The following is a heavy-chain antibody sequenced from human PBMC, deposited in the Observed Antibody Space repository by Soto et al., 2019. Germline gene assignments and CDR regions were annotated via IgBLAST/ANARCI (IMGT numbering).Heavy chain of an antibody. J-gene: IGHJ5*01. V-gene: IGHV4-39*01. Sequence: SETLSLTCTVSGGSISNIAYYWGWIRQPPGKGLEWIGSIYNSGSTNFNPSLKSRVTISVDTSKNQFSLKLSSVTAADTAVYYCTRRSRWYYYGTASYYNLWFDSWGQGTLVTVSS. CDR2: IYNSGST. CDR1: GGSISNIAYY. CDR3: TRRSRWYYYGTASYYNLWFDS. D-gene: IGHD3-10*01.